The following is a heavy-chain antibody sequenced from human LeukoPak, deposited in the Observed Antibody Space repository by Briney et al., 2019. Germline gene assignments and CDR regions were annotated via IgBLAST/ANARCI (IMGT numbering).Heavy chain of an antibody. CDR1: GFTFSSYW. CDR2: INRDGSST. Sequence: GGSLRLSCAASGFTFSSYWMHWVRQAPGKGLVWVSRINRDGSSTSYADSVKGRFTISRDNAKNSVHLQMNSLRAEDTAVYFCARLILWETSNAFDIWGQGTMVTVSS. J-gene: IGHJ3*02. CDR3: ARLILWETSNAFDI. D-gene: IGHD1-26*01. V-gene: IGHV3-74*01.